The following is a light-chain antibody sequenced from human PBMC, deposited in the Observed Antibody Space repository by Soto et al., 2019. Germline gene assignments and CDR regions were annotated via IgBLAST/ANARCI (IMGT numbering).Light chain of an antibody. J-gene: IGLJ1*01. V-gene: IGLV3-1*01. CDR1: KVGDKY. CDR3: QAWDSSTALYV. CDR2: QDT. Sequence: SYELTQPPSLSVSPGQTASITCSGDKVGDKYVGWYQQKPGQSPVLVIYQDTRRPSGIPERFSGSSSGNTATLTISGTQAMDEADYYCQAWDSSTALYVFGTGTKVTVL.